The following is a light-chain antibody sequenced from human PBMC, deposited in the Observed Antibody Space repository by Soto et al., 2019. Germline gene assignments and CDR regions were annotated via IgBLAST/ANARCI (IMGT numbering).Light chain of an antibody. Sequence: DIVMTQSPDSLAVSLGERATINCKSSQSVLYSSNNKNYLAWYQQRPGQPPKLLIYWASTRESGVPDRFSGSGSGTDFTLTIGSLQAEDVALYYCHQYYSTPPAFGGGTKVEIK. CDR1: QSVLYSSNNKNY. V-gene: IGKV4-1*01. CDR2: WAS. CDR3: HQYYSTPPA. J-gene: IGKJ4*01.